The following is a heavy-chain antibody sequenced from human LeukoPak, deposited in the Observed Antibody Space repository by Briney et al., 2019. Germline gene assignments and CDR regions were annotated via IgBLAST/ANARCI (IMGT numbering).Heavy chain of an antibody. D-gene: IGHD3-16*01. Sequence: GGSLRLSCAASGFTFSSYTMNWVHQALGQGLEWVSTISDPHSGSETHYADSVKGRFTISRDNAKNSLYLQMNSLRDEDTAVYYCARGGDLRDYWGQGTLVTVSS. CDR2: ISDPHSGSET. CDR3: ARGGDLRDY. V-gene: IGHV3-21*01. J-gene: IGHJ4*02. CDR1: GFTFSSYT.